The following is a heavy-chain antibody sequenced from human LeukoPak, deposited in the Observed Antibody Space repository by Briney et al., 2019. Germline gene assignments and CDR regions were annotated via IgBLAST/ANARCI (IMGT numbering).Heavy chain of an antibody. CDR2: ISWNSGNI. V-gene: IGHV3-9*01. Sequence: GGSLRLSCVASGFNFDDYGMFWVRQTPGKGLEWVSGISWNSGNIGYVDSVKGRFTVSRDNAKNSLYLQMNSLRVEDTAFYYCAKDIYDSGSKASWGRGTLVIVSS. D-gene: IGHD3-22*01. CDR3: AKDIYDSGSKAS. CDR1: GFNFDDYG. J-gene: IGHJ4*02.